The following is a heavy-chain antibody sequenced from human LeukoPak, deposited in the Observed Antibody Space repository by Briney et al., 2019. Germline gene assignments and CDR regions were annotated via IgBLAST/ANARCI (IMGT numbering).Heavy chain of an antibody. J-gene: IGHJ4*02. Sequence: PGRSLRLSCVASGFTFSSYTFYWFRQAPGKGLEWVASVSVEGIGRYFPGSVEGRFAISRDDSTKSVFLQMSNLRPEDTAVYFCATVTKVDFNYWGQGTLVTVSS. D-gene: IGHD4-11*01. V-gene: IGHV3-30*09. CDR2: VSVEGIGR. CDR3: ATVTKVDFNY. CDR1: GFTFSSYT.